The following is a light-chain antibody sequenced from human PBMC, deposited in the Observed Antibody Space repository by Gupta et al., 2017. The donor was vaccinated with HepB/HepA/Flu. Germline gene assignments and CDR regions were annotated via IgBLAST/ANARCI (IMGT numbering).Light chain of an antibody. CDR2: DAS. CDR1: QVSSSH. CDR3: QQCDSTPCT. V-gene: IGKV1-39*01. J-gene: IGKJ2*02. Sequence: DILMTQSPSSLSTSGGDRGTISCRTRQVSSSHLDWYQQTPGQAPKVLIYDASTLQSGIPSRFRGSGSGTDFTLTISTLQPDDFAIYYCQQCDSTPCTFGLGTKLEIK.